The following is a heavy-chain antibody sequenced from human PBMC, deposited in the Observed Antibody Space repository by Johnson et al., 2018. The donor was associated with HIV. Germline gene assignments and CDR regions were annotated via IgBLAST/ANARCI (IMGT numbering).Heavy chain of an antibody. CDR2: ISYDGNNK. Sequence: QVQLVESGGGVVQPGRSLRLSCAGSGFTFSSYAMHWVRQPPGKGLEWVAVISYDGNNKYYADSVKGRVTISRDNSKNTLYLQMNSLRAEDTALYYCARGALGAFDIWGQGTMVTVSS. J-gene: IGHJ3*02. V-gene: IGHV3-30-3*01. CDR3: ARGALGAFDI. CDR1: GFTFSSYA. D-gene: IGHD3-3*02.